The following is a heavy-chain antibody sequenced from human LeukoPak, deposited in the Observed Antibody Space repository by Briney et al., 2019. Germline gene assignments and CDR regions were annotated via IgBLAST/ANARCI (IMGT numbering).Heavy chain of an antibody. J-gene: IGHJ4*02. CDR2: ISYTGST. CDR1: GGPISSHY. CDR3: ARGVRWLQLSYFDY. V-gene: IGHV4-59*11. Sequence: SETLSLTCTVSGGPISSHYWSWIRQPPGRGLEWIGYISYTGSTNYNPSLKSRVTMSVDTSKNQFSLQLRSVTAADTAVYYCARGVRWLQLSYFDYWGQGTLVTVSS. D-gene: IGHD5-24*01.